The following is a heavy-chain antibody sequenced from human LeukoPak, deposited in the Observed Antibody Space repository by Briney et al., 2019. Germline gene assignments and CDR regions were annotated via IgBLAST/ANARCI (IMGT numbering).Heavy chain of an antibody. CDR3: ARGVYSSSSYYFDY. D-gene: IGHD6-6*01. CDR1: GYTFTIYD. V-gene: IGHV1-8*01. CDR2: MNPNSGNT. Sequence: ASVTVSFKASGYTFTIYDINWVRQAPGQGLEWMGWMNPNSGNTGYAQKFQGRVTMTRNTSISTAYMELSSLRSEDTAAYYCARGVYSSSSYYFDYWGQGTLVTVSS. J-gene: IGHJ4*02.